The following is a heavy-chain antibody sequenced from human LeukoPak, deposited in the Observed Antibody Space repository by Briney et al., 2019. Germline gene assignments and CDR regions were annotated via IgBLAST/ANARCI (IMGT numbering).Heavy chain of an antibody. V-gene: IGHV3-23*01. J-gene: IGHJ4*02. Sequence: PGGSLRLSCAASGFTFSSHGMNWVRQAPGKGLEWVSGISPSGGITYYTDSVKGRFTISRDNSKNTVSLQMNSLRGEDTAVYYCARAYGSSGYFQLPIDYWGQGILVTVSS. D-gene: IGHD3-22*01. CDR3: ARAYGSSGYFQLPIDY. CDR1: GFTFSSHG. CDR2: ISPSGGIT.